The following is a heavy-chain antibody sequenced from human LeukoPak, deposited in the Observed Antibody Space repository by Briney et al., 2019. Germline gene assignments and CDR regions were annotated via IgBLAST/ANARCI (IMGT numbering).Heavy chain of an antibody. D-gene: IGHD6-25*01. Sequence: GESLKISCEGSGYSCTSYWISWVRQMPGKGLEWMGRIDPSDSYTNYSPYFQGHVTISADKSISTAYLQWSSLKASDPAMYYCARQRAAGRYYLDYWGQGTLVTVSS. J-gene: IGHJ4*02. CDR3: ARQRAAGRYYLDY. V-gene: IGHV5-10-1*01. CDR1: GYSCTSYW. CDR2: IDPSDSYT.